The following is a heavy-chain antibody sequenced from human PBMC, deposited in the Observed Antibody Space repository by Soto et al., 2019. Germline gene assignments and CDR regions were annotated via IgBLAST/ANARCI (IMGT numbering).Heavy chain of an antibody. CDR3: AKAKDGYNLSLDY. D-gene: IGHD5-12*01. Sequence: GGSLRLSCAASGFTFSSYGMHWVRQAPGKGLEWVAVISYDGSNKYYADYVKGRFTIPRHNSKKTMYLQMNSMRAEDTHVSYCAKAKDGYNLSLDYWGQGHLVTVT. CDR2: ISYDGSNK. J-gene: IGHJ4*02. CDR1: GFTFSSYG. V-gene: IGHV3-30*18.